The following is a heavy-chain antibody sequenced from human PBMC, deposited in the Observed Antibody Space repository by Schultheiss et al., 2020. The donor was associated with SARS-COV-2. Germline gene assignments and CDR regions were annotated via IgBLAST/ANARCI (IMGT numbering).Heavy chain of an antibody. CDR2: INHSGST. J-gene: IGHJ4*02. CDR3: SRGRSRAARSDY. Sequence: SETLSLTCTVSGGSISSGGYYWGWIRQPPGKGLEWIGEINHSGSTNYNPSLKSRVTISVDTSKNQFSLKMTSVTAADTAVYYCSRGRSRAARSDYWGQGTLVTVSS. V-gene: IGHV4-39*07. D-gene: IGHD6-13*01. CDR1: GGSISSGGYY.